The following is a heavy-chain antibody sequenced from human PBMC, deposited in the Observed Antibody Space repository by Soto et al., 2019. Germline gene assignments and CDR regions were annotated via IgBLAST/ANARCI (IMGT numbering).Heavy chain of an antibody. V-gene: IGHV3-72*01. CDR2: IRNRPNSYTT. CDR1: EFTFSDHY. J-gene: IGHJ4*02. CDR3: VRDSGRGFYFDY. D-gene: IGHD3-10*01. Sequence: PGGSLRLSCAASEFTFSDHYRDWVRQPPGKGLEWVGRIRNRPNSYTTQYAASVKGRFAVLRDDSENLVYLQMNDLKTEDTAVYYCVRDSGRGFYFDYWGQGAQVTVSS.